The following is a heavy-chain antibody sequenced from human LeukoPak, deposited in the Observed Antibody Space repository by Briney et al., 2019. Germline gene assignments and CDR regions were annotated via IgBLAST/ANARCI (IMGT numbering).Heavy chain of an antibody. CDR1: GYTFTGYY. Sequence: ASVKVSCKASGYTFTGYYIHWVRQAPGQGLEWMGWINPHSGGTNYAQKFQGGVTMTRDTSITTAYMELSSLRSDDTAVYYCARGDPYYYDSRGYYVFDYWGQGTLVTVSS. CDR3: ARGDPYYYDSRGYYVFDY. CDR2: INPHSGGT. J-gene: IGHJ4*02. V-gene: IGHV1-2*02. D-gene: IGHD3-22*01.